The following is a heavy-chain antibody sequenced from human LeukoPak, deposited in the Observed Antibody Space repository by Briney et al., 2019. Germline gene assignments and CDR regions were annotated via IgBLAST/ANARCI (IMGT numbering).Heavy chain of an antibody. V-gene: IGHV3-30-3*01. CDR3: AREQYSSFDY. Sequence: GGSLRLSCAASGFTFSSYAMHWVRQAPGKGLEWVSVISYDGSNKYYADSVKGRFTISRDNSKNTLYLQMNSLRAKDTAVYYCAREQYSSFDYWGQGTLVTVSS. CDR2: ISYDGSNK. J-gene: IGHJ4*02. CDR1: GFTFSSYA. D-gene: IGHD6-13*01.